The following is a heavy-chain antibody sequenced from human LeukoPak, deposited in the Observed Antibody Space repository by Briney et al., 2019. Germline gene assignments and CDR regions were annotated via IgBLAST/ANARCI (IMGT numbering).Heavy chain of an antibody. CDR2: MGGSVVST. V-gene: IGHV3-23*01. CDR1: GFTFSSYA. D-gene: IGHD6-19*01. Sequence: GGSLRLSCAASGFTFSSYALSWVPQAPGKGLEGFSAMGGSVVSTYYADSVKGRFTISRDNSKNTLYLQMNSLRAEDTAVYYCAKAPLEAVAGYGPYYYYYGMDVWGQGTTVTVSS. CDR3: AKAPLEAVAGYGPYYYYYGMDV. J-gene: IGHJ6*02.